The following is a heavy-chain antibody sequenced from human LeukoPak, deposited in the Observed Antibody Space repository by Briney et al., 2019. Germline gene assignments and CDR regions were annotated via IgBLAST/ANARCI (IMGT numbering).Heavy chain of an antibody. CDR1: GYTFTGYY. Sequence: GASVKVSCKASGYTFTGYYMHWVRQAPGQGLEWMGWINPNSSGTNYAQKFQGRVTMTRDTSISTAYMELSRLRSDDTAVYYCARGGGYSYGYPMIVVYYYYMDVWGKGTTVTISS. CDR2: INPNSSGT. CDR3: ARGGGYSYGYPMIVVYYYYMDV. V-gene: IGHV1-2*02. J-gene: IGHJ6*03. D-gene: IGHD5-18*01.